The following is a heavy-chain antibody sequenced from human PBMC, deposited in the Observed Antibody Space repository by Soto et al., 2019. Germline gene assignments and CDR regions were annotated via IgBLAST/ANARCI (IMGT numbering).Heavy chain of an antibody. CDR3: ARTADGYSNNLDPAEIFQH. J-gene: IGHJ1*01. CDR2: IIPILGIP. D-gene: IGHD5-12*01. Sequence: QVQLVQSGAEVKKPGSSVKVSCQASGGTFNSYTITWVRQAPGQGLEWMGRIIPILGIPKYARTFQGKDTNTADEYTRTVYMARSSLKSEDTAVYYCARTADGYSNNLDPAEIFQHWGQSALVTVSS. V-gene: IGHV1-69*02. CDR1: GGTFNSYT.